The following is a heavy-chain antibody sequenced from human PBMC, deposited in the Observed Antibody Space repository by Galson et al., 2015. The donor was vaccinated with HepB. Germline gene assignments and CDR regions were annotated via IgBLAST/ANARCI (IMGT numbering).Heavy chain of an antibody. J-gene: IGHJ5*02. V-gene: IGHV3-21*01. Sequence: SLRLSCAASGFTFSSYSMNWVRQAPGKGLEWVSSISSSSSYIYYADSVKGRFTISRDNAKNSLYLQMNSLRAEDTAVYYCAAQPSSGWGNNWFDPWGQGTLVTVSS. CDR1: GFTFSSYS. CDR2: ISSSSSYI. D-gene: IGHD6-19*01. CDR3: AAQPSSGWGNNWFDP.